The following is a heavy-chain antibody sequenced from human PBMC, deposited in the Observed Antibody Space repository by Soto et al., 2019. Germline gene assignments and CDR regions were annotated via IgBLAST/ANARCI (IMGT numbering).Heavy chain of an antibody. CDR3: ARTPQQWLVYWYFDL. Sequence: EVQLVESGGGLVKPGGSLRLSCAASGFTFSSYSMNWVRQAPGKGLEWVSSFSSSSSYIYYADSVKGRFTISRDNDKNSLYLQMNRLRAAATAVYYCARTPQQWLVYWYFDLLGRGTLVTVSS. D-gene: IGHD6-19*01. CDR2: FSSSSSYI. V-gene: IGHV3-21*01. J-gene: IGHJ2*01. CDR1: GFTFSSYS.